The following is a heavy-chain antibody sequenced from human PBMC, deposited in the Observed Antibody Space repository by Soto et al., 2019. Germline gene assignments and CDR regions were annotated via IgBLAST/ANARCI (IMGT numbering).Heavy chain of an antibody. CDR3: ARDSFSFVSSSPGPYCMDV. Sequence: SETLSLTCTVSGGSISSYYWSWIRQPPGKGLEWIGYIYYSGSTNYNPSLKSRVTISLDTAKNQFSLRLTSVTAADTAVYYCARDSFSFVSSSPGPYCMDVWGQGTTVTVSS. J-gene: IGHJ6*02. CDR2: IYYSGST. D-gene: IGHD6-6*01. V-gene: IGHV4-59*01. CDR1: GGSISSYY.